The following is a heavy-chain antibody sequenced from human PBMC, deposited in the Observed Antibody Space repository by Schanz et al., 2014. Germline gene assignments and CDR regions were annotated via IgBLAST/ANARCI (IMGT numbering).Heavy chain of an antibody. J-gene: IGHJ1*01. CDR1: GFTFSDYY. Sequence: QVQLVESGGGLVKPGGSLRLSCAASGFTFSDYYMSWIRQAPGKGLEWVSAISGSGGSTYYADSVKGRFTISRDNAKNTLYLQMNSLRAEDTAVYYCASGVHVSSLQKGLQFWGRGTLVIVSS. CDR3: ASGVHVSSLQKGLQF. V-gene: IGHV3-11*04. CDR2: ISGSGGST. D-gene: IGHD3-10*01.